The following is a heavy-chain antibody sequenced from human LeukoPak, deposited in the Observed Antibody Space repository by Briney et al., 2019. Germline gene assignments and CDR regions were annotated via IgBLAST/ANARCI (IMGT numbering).Heavy chain of an antibody. Sequence: GGSLRLSCAASGFTFSSYWMSWVRQAPGKGLEWVANIKQDGSEKYYVDSVKGRFTISRDNAKNSLYLQMNSLRAEDTAVYYCARDHTRPYYYGSGSRTDYWGQGTLVTVSS. CDR2: IKQDGSEK. CDR3: ARDHTRPYYYGSGSRTDY. D-gene: IGHD3-10*01. J-gene: IGHJ4*02. CDR1: GFTFSSYW. V-gene: IGHV3-7*01.